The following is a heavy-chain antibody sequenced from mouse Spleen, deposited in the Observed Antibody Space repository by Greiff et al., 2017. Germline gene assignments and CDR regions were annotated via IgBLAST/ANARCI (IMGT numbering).Heavy chain of an antibody. J-gene: IGHJ3*01. CDR3: THGEFAY. Sequence: EVTLVESGAELVRPGASVKLSCTASGFNIKDDYMHWVKQRPEQGLEWIGWIDPENGDTEYASKFQGKATITADTSSNTAYLQLSSLTSEDTAVYYCTHGEFAYWGQGTLVTVSA. CDR2: IDPENGDT. CDR1: GFNIKDDY. V-gene: IGHV14-4*01.